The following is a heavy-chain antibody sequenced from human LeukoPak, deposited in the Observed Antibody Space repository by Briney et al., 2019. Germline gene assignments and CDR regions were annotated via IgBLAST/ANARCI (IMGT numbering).Heavy chain of an antibody. V-gene: IGHV3-11*06. CDR3: ARAPYSSSWFYFDH. CDR1: GFTFSDYY. CDR2: ISSSSSHT. D-gene: IGHD6-13*01. J-gene: IGHJ4*01. Sequence: PGGSLRLSCAASGFTFSDYYMSWIRQAPGKGLEWVSYISSSSSHTNYADSVTGRFTISRDNAKNSLYLLMNSLRAEDTAVYYCARAPYSSSWFYFDHWGQGTLVTVSS.